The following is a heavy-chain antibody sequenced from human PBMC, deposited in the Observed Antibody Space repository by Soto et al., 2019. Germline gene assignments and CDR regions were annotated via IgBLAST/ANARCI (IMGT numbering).Heavy chain of an antibody. Sequence: GGSLRLSCAASGFTFSSYSMNWVRQAPGKGLEWVSYISSSSSTIYYADSVKGRFTISRDNAKNSLYLQMNSLRAEDTAVYYCASFGEFGLRNHYYMDVWGKGTTVTVSS. CDR1: GFTFSSYS. V-gene: IGHV3-48*01. D-gene: IGHD3-10*01. J-gene: IGHJ6*03. CDR2: ISSSSSTI. CDR3: ASFGEFGLRNHYYMDV.